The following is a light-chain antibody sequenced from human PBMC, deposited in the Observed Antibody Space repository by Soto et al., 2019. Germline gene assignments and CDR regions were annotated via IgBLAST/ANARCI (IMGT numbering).Light chain of an antibody. CDR2: QDS. Sequence: SYELTQPPSVSVSPGQTASITCSGDKLGSKYVCWYQQKPGQSPVLVMYQDSQRPSGIPERFSGSNSGNTATLTISGTQAMDEADYYCQAWDSNTGVFGSGTKVTVL. V-gene: IGLV3-1*01. CDR1: KLGSKY. J-gene: IGLJ1*01. CDR3: QAWDSNTGV.